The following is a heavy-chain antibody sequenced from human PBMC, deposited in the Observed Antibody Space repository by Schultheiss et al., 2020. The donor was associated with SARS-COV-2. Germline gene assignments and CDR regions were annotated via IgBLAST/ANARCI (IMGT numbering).Heavy chain of an antibody. CDR1: GGSISSYY. CDR3: ARALGAAAGPRALYFQH. D-gene: IGHD6-13*01. J-gene: IGHJ1*01. V-gene: IGHV4-4*07. CDR2: IYTSGST. Sequence: SETLSLTCTVSGGSISSYYWSWIRQPAGKGLEWIGRIYTSGSTNYNPSLKSRVTMSVDTSKNQFSLKLSSVTAADTAVYYCARALGAAAGPRALYFQHWGQGTLVTVSS.